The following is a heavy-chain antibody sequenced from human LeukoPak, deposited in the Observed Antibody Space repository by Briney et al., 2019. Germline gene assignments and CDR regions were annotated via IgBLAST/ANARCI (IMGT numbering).Heavy chain of an antibody. CDR3: ARHRAEMATITDDTFDM. CDR1: GTSITPYS. Sequence: SDTLSLTCSVSGTSITPYSWSWIRHPPGRGLEWIGYFYTSGNTHQNPSLKSRVTMSQDASKNQFSLRLCSMTAADTAVYYCARHRAEMATITDDTFDMWGQGTMVTVSS. CDR2: FYTSGNT. V-gene: IGHV4-4*09. J-gene: IGHJ3*02. D-gene: IGHD5-24*01.